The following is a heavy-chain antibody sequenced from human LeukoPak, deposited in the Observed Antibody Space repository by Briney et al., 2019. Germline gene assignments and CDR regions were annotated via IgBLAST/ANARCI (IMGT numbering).Heavy chain of an antibody. CDR3: ARDRRLYGSGSYCDF. CDR1: GGSISSSSYC. J-gene: IGHJ4*02. V-gene: IGHV4-39*07. D-gene: IGHD3-10*01. CDR2: IYYSGST. Sequence: SETLSLTCTVSGGSISSSSYCWGWVSQPPGTGLEWIGSIYYSGSTYYNPSLKSRVTISVDTSKNQFSLKLSSVTAADTAVYCCARDRRLYGSGSYCDFWGQGTRVSVSS.